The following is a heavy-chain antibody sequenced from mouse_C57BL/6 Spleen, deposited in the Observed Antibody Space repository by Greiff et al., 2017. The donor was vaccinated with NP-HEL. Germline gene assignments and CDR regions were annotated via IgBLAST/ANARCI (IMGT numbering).Heavy chain of an antibody. V-gene: IGHV5-12*01. CDR1: GFTFSDYY. Sequence: EVMLVESGGGLVQPGGSLKLSCAASGFTFSDYYMYWVRQTPEKRLEWVAYISNGGGSTYYPDTVKGRFTISRDNAKNTLYLQMSRLKSEDTAMYYCARYSSGAGAMDYWGQGTSVTVSS. J-gene: IGHJ4*01. CDR3: ARYSSGAGAMDY. D-gene: IGHD3-2*02. CDR2: ISNGGGST.